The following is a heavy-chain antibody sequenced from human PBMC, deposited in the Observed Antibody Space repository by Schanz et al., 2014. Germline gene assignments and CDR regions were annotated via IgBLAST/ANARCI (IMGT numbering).Heavy chain of an antibody. Sequence: QAQLVQSGAEVKRSGASVKMSCKASRYDFRDYYVQWVRQAPGYGLEWVGRMNPKNGATIYAQKFQGRVSMTRDMFTSTAYMEVRSLRHDDTALYYCARVLYFGPGIAYYGVDVWGQGTAVSVS. D-gene: IGHD3-10*01. CDR2: MNPKNGAT. CDR3: ARVLYFGPGIAYYGVDV. V-gene: IGHV1-2*06. J-gene: IGHJ6*02. CDR1: RYDFRDYY.